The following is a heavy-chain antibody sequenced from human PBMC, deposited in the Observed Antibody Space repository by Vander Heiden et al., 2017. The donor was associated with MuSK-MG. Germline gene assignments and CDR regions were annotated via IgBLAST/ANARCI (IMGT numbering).Heavy chain of an antibody. V-gene: IGHV3-53*04. Sequence: EVQLVESGGGLVQPGGSLRLSCVASGFTVSSNYMSWVRQAPGKGLEWVSVIYSGGSTYYADSVKGRFTISRDNSKNTLYLQINSLRAEDTAVYYCARVLQGAFDIWGQGTMVTVSS. CDR2: IYSGGST. CDR1: GFTVSSNY. J-gene: IGHJ3*02. D-gene: IGHD4-4*01. CDR3: ARVLQGAFDI.